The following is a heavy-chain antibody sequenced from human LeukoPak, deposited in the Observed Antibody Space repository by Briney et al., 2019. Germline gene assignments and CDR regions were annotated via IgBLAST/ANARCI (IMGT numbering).Heavy chain of an antibody. Sequence: ASVKVSCEASGGTFSSYAISWVRQAPGQGLEWMGRIIPILGIANYAQKFQGRVTITADKSTTTAYMELSSLRSEDTAVYYCARTLSSRYCSGGSCPWTYYYGMDVWGQETTVTVSS. V-gene: IGHV1-69*04. CDR3: ARTLSSRYCSGGSCPWTYYYGMDV. CDR2: IIPILGIA. CDR1: GGTFSSYA. D-gene: IGHD2-15*01. J-gene: IGHJ6*02.